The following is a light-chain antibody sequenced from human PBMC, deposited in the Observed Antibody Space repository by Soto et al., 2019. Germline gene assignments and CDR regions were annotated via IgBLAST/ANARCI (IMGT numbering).Light chain of an antibody. CDR1: QTVRKNY. J-gene: IGKJ4*01. CDR2: DAS. CDR3: QQFSSSPLT. V-gene: IGKV3-20*01. Sequence: DTVLTQSPGTLSLSPGERATLSCRASQTVRKNYLAWYQQKPGQAPRLLIYDASSRETGIPDRFRGGGSGTEFTRAISRLEPEDVSVYYCQQFSSSPLTFCGGTKVDIK.